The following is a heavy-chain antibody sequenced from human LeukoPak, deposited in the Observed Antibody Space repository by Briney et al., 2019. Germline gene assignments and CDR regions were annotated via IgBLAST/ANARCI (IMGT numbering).Heavy chain of an antibody. J-gene: IGHJ4*02. CDR2: IRCDGSNK. V-gene: IGHV3-30*02. D-gene: IGHD2-15*01. CDR3: ASKAGYLGYCSGGRCGDFDY. CDR1: GFTFSSYG. Sequence: PGGSLRLSCAASGFTFSSYGMHWVRQAPGKGLEWVAFIRCDGSNKYYADSVKGRFTISRDNSKNTLYLQMNSLRAEDTAFDYCASKAGYLGYCSGGRCGDFDYCGQGPLATVSS.